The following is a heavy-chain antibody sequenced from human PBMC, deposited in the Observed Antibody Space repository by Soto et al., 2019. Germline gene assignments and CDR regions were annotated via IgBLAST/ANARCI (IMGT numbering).Heavy chain of an antibody. J-gene: IGHJ5*02. Sequence: SETLSLTCTVSGGAISGYYWTWVRQSAGKGLEWIGRIYSSGGTKYNPSLKSRVTMSLDTSKNQFSLRLSSVTAADTAVYYCARGQRFSDSFDPWGQGTLVTVS. CDR1: GGAISGYY. CDR2: IYSSGGT. V-gene: IGHV4-4*07. D-gene: IGHD3-3*01. CDR3: ARGQRFSDSFDP.